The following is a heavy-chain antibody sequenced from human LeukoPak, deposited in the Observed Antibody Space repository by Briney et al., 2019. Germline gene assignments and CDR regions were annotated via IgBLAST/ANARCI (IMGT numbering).Heavy chain of an antibody. CDR2: IYYSGST. Sequence: PSETLSLTCTVSGGSISSYYWSWIRQPPGKGLEWIGYIYYSGSTNYNPSLKSRVTISVDTSKNQFSLKLSSVTAADTAVYYCARGPPSRFWSGYYGSYYYYGMDVWGQGTTVTVSS. D-gene: IGHD3-3*01. J-gene: IGHJ6*02. CDR1: GGSISSYY. V-gene: IGHV4-59*12. CDR3: ARGPPSRFWSGYYGSYYYYGMDV.